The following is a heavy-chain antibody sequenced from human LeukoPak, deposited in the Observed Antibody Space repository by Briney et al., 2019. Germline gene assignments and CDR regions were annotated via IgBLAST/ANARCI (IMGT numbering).Heavy chain of an antibody. V-gene: IGHV3-23*01. CDR2: ISGSGGST. D-gene: IGHD5-18*01. CDR1: GFTFSSYA. Sequence: GGSLRLSCAASGFTFSSYAMSWVRQAPGKGLEWVSAISGSGGSTYYADSVKGRFTISRDNAKNSLYLQMNSLRAEDTALYYCAKAFLTGYSYGSGFDYWGQGALVTVSS. CDR3: AKAFLTGYSYGSGFDY. J-gene: IGHJ4*02.